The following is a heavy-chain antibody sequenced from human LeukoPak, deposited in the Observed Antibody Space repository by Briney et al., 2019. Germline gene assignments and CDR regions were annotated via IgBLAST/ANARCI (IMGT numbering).Heavy chain of an antibody. V-gene: IGHV4-39*01. CDR2: IYYSGST. Sequence: SETLSLTCTVSGGSISSSSYYWGWIRQPPGKGLEGIVRIYYSGSTYYNPYLKSRVTISVDTSKNQFSLKLSSVTAADTAVYYCARPLQWVVTAAKRSYWFDPWGQGTLVTVSS. CDR3: ARPLQWVVTAAKRSYWFDP. D-gene: IGHD2-2*01. CDR1: GGSISSSSYY. J-gene: IGHJ5*02.